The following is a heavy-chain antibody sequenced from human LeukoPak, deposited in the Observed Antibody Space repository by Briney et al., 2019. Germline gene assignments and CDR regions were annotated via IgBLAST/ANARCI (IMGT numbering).Heavy chain of an antibody. D-gene: IGHD3-10*02. CDR3: AELGITMIGGV. CDR1: GFTFSSYE. V-gene: IGHV3-48*03. CDR2: ISSSGSTI. Sequence: SLRLSCAASGFTFSSYEMNWVRQAPGEGLEWVSYISSSGSTIYYADSVKGRFTISRDNAKNSLYLQMNSLRAEDTAVYYCAELGITMIGGVWGKGPTVTISS. J-gene: IGHJ6*04.